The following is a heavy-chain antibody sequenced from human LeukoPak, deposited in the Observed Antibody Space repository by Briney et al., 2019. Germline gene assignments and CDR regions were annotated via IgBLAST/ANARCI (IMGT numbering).Heavy chain of an antibody. CDR2: ISAYNGNT. J-gene: IGHJ4*02. V-gene: IGHV1-18*01. Sequence: ASVKVSCKASGYTFTSYVISWVRQAPGQGVEWMGGISAYNGNTNYAQKLQGRVTMTTDTSTSTAYMELRSLRSDDTAVYYCANSGYDSSGLWYFDYWGQGTLVTVSS. CDR3: ANSGYDSSGLWYFDY. D-gene: IGHD3-22*01. CDR1: GYTFTSYV.